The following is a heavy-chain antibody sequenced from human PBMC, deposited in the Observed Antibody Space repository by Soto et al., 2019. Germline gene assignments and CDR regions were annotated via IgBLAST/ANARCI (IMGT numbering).Heavy chain of an antibody. Sequence: SETLSLTCAVYGGSFSGYYWSWIRQPPGKGLEWIGEINHSGSTNYNPSLKSRVTISVDTSKNQFSLKLSSVTAADTAVYYCARGARIVATIRWLDPWGHGTLVTGSS. J-gene: IGHJ5*02. CDR1: GGSFSGYY. CDR3: ARGARIVATIRWLDP. CDR2: INHSGST. D-gene: IGHD5-12*01. V-gene: IGHV4-34*01.